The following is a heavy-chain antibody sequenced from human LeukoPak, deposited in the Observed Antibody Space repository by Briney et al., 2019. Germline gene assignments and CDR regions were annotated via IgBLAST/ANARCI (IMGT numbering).Heavy chain of an antibody. Sequence: PSETLSLTCAVSGASISGSNYYWGWIRQPPGKGLEWIGNIYSSGSTYYNASLQSRVTISIDTSKNQFSLKLSSVTAADTAVYYCARDGVGYGHDFDYWGQGTLVTVSS. CDR3: ARDGVGYGHDFDY. CDR1: GASISGSNYY. D-gene: IGHD3-3*01. J-gene: IGHJ4*02. V-gene: IGHV4-39*07. CDR2: IYSSGST.